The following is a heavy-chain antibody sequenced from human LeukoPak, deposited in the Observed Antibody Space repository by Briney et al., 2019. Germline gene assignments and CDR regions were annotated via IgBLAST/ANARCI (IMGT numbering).Heavy chain of an antibody. CDR1: GVSTSSSSYY. Sequence: SETLSLTCTVSGVSTSSSSYYWGWIRQPPGEGLEWIGRIYYSGSTYYNPSLKSRVTISVDTSKNQFSLKLSSVTAADTAVYYCARYGSGSYWTNFDYWGQGTLVTVSS. CDR2: IYYSGST. V-gene: IGHV4-39*01. D-gene: IGHD1-26*01. CDR3: ARYGSGSYWTNFDY. J-gene: IGHJ4*02.